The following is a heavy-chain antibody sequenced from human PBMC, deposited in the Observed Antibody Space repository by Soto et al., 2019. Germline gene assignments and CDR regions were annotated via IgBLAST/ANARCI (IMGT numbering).Heavy chain of an antibody. D-gene: IGHD1-7*01. J-gene: IGHJ4*02. CDR2: IWYDGSNK. V-gene: IGHV3-33*01. Sequence: GGSLRLSCAASGFTFSSYGMHRVRQAPGKGLEWVAVIWYDGSNKYYADSVKGRFTISRDNSKNTLYLQMNSLRAEDTAVYYCARDEWITGTTLDYWGQGTLVTVSS. CDR3: ARDEWITGTTLDY. CDR1: GFTFSSYG.